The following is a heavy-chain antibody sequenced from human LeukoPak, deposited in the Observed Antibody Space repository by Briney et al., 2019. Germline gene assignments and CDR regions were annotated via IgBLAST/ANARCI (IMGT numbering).Heavy chain of an antibody. D-gene: IGHD6-19*01. CDR3: ARATPGFSSGWFNNWFDP. CDR2: IYHSGTT. Sequence: SETLSLTCTVSGGSLRSNSYYWRWIRQPPGKGLERIAYIYHSGTTNYNPSLKSRVTISVGTSKNQFSLNLSSVTAADTAVYYCARATPGFSSGWFNNWFDPWGQGTLVSVSS. V-gene: IGHV4-61*01. CDR1: GGSLRSNSYY. J-gene: IGHJ5*02.